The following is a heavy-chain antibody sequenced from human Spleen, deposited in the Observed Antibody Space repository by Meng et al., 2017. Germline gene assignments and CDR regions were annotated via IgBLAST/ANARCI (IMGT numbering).Heavy chain of an antibody. D-gene: IGHD3-10*01. CDR2: IYYSGST. CDR1: GGSISSSSYY. Sequence: SETLSLTCTVSGGSISSSSYYWDWSRQPPGKGLEWIGSIYYSGSTYYNPSLKSRVTISVDTSKNQFSLKLSSVTAADTAVYYCARPGYYYGSGSYYYFDYWGQGTLVTVSS. CDR3: ARPGYYYGSGSYYYFDY. J-gene: IGHJ4*02. V-gene: IGHV4-39*07.